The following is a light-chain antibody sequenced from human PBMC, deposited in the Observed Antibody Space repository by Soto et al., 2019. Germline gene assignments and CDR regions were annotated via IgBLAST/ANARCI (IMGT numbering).Light chain of an antibody. J-gene: IGKJ1*01. CDR3: QQYNNWPET. CDR1: QSIDNN. Sequence: EIVLTQSPGTLSLSPGERVTLSCRASQSIDNNHLAWYQQKPGQAPRLLIYGASSRATGIPDRFSGSGAGTEFTLTISSLQSEDFAVYYCQQYNNWPETFGKGTKVDIK. V-gene: IGKV3D-15*01. CDR2: GAS.